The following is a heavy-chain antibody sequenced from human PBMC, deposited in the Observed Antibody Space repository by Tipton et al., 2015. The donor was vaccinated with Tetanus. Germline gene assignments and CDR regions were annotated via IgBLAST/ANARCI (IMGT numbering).Heavy chain of an antibody. CDR3: ARANNDIPKKGPFDF. CDR2: VYHSGLT. Sequence: LRLSCSVSGASISGSGHYWTWIRQPPGKELEWVGYVYHSGLTNYNPSLKDRLTISRGTSRNQFSLTLTSVTAADTAVYFCARANNDIPKKGPFDFWSRGILVTVSS. J-gene: IGHJ4*01. D-gene: IGHD1-1*01. V-gene: IGHV4-61*08. CDR1: GASISGSGHY.